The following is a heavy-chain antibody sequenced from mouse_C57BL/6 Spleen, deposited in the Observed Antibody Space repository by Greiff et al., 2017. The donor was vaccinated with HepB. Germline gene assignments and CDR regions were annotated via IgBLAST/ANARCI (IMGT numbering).Heavy chain of an antibody. Sequence: EVQGVESGGGLVQPGGSLSLSCAASGFTFTDYYISWVRQPPGKALEWLGFIRNKANGYTTEYSASVKGRYTISRDNSQSILYLQMNALRAEDSATYYGARYRTFFDYWGQGTTLTVSS. V-gene: IGHV7-3*01. CDR1: GFTFTDYY. CDR3: ARYRTFFDY. CDR2: IRNKANGYTT. J-gene: IGHJ2*01.